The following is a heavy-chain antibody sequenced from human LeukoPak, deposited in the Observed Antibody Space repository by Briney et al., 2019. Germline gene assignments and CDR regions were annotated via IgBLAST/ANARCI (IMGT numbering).Heavy chain of an antibody. Sequence: PGGSLRLSCAASGFTFSSYAMSWVRQAPGKGLEWVSAISGSGGSTYYADSVKGRFTISRDNSKNTLYLQMNSLRAEDTAVYYYAIGSGSSGLGIDCWGQGTLVTVSS. J-gene: IGHJ4*02. V-gene: IGHV3-23*01. CDR1: GFTFSSYA. D-gene: IGHD1-26*01. CDR3: AIGSGSSGLGIDC. CDR2: ISGSGGST.